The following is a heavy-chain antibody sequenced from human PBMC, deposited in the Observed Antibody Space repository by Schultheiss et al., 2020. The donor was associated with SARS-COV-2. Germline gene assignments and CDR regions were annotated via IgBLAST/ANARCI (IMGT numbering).Heavy chain of an antibody. V-gene: IGHV6-1*01. CDR2: TYYRSKWYN. CDR1: GDSVSSNSAA. Sequence: SETLSLTCANSGDSVSSNSAAWNWIRQSPSRGLEWLGRTYYRSKWYNDYAVSVKSRITINPDTSKNQFSLQLNSVTPEDTAVYYCARLDTRDQGNYYYYMDVWGKGTTVTVSS. D-gene: IGHD5-18*01. CDR3: ARLDTRDQGNYYYYMDV. J-gene: IGHJ6*03.